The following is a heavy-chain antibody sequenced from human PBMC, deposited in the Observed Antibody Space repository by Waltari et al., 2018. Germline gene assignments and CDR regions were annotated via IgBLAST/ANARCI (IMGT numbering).Heavy chain of an antibody. Sequence: QVQLQESGPGLVKPSETLSLTCTVSGGSISSYYWSWIRQPPGKGLEWIGYIYSSGSTNYNPSLKSRVTISVDTSKNQFSLKLSSVTAADTAVYYCARYGIAAAIDYWGQGTLVTVSS. CDR1: GGSISSYY. V-gene: IGHV4-59*01. CDR2: IYSSGST. J-gene: IGHJ4*02. CDR3: ARYGIAAAIDY. D-gene: IGHD6-25*01.